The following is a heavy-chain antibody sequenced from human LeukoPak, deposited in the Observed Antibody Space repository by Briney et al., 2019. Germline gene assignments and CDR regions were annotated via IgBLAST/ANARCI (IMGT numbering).Heavy chain of an antibody. CDR3: ARKNLGAFDY. CDR2: IYPGDSDT. J-gene: IGHJ4*02. CDR1: GYTFTSYW. Sequence: GESLKISCKGSGYTFTSYWIGWVRQMPGKGLECMGLIYPGDSDTRYSPSFQGQVTISADNSINTAYLQWSSLKASDTAMYYCARKNLGAFDYWGQGTLVTVSS. D-gene: IGHD1-26*01. V-gene: IGHV5-51*01.